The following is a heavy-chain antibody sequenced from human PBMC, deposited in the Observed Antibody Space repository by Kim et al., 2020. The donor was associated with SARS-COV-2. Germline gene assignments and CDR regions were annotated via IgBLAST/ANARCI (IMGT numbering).Heavy chain of an antibody. J-gene: IGHJ6*04. V-gene: IGHV1-8*01. CDR3: ARGNRGITMIVVVINYYYYGMDV. CDR1: GYTFTSYD. D-gene: IGHD3-22*01. CDR2: MNPNSGNT. Sequence: ASVKVSCKASGYTFTSYDINCVRQATGQGLEWMGWMNPNSGNTGYAQKFQGRVTMNRNTSISTAYMELSSLRSEDTAVYYCARGNRGITMIVVVINYYYYGMDVWGKGTTVTVSS.